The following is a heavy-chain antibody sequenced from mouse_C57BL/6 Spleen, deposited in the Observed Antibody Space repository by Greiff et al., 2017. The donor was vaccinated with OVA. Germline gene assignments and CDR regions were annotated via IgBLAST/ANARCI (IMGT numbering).Heavy chain of an antibody. J-gene: IGHJ4*01. Sequence: EVKLVESGEGLVKPGGSLKLSCAASGFTFSSYAMSWVRQTPEKRLEWVAYISSGGDSIYYADTVKGRFTISRDNARNTLYLQMSSLKSEDTAMYYCTRDRDSNHYYYAMDYWGQGTSVTVSS. CDR1: GFTFSSYA. D-gene: IGHD2-5*01. CDR2: ISSGGDSI. CDR3: TRDRDSNHYYYAMDY. V-gene: IGHV5-9-1*02.